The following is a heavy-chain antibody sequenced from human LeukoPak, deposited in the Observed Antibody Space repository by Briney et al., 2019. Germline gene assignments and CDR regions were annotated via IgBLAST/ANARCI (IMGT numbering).Heavy chain of an antibody. Sequence: SQTLSLTCTVSGGSISSGGYYRSWIRQPPGKGLEWIGYIYHSGSTYYNPSLKSRVTISVDRSKNQFSLKLSSVTAADTAVYYCARMVYCSSTSCYGAFDIWGQGTMVTVSS. D-gene: IGHD2-2*01. CDR2: IYHSGST. J-gene: IGHJ3*02. V-gene: IGHV4-30-2*01. CDR3: ARMVYCSSTSCYGAFDI. CDR1: GGSISSGGYY.